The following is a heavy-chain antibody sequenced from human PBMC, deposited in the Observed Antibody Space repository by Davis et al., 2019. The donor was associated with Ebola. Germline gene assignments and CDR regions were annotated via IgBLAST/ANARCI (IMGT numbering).Heavy chain of an antibody. Sequence: PGGSLRLSCAASGFSFSTHGMHWVRQPPGKGLEWLALIWFDGSKEIYADSVKGRFTISRDDSTSRLYLQMNNLRAEDTAVYFCAASGGFDPFDFWGQGTLVTVSS. CDR1: GFSFSTHG. CDR3: AASGGFDPFDF. J-gene: IGHJ4*02. D-gene: IGHD3-10*01. CDR2: IWFDGSKE. V-gene: IGHV3-33*03.